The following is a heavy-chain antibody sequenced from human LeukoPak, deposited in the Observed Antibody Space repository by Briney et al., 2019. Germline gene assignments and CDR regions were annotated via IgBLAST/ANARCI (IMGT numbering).Heavy chain of an antibody. J-gene: IGHJ4*02. V-gene: IGHV3-7*01. D-gene: IGHD3-22*01. Sequence: GGSLRLSCTASGFTFSSYWMSWVRQAPGKGLEWVANIKQDGSEKYYVDSVKGRFTISRDNAKNSLYLQMNSLRAEDTAVYYCARDSGAMIVPRPFDYWGQGTLVTVSS. CDR2: IKQDGSEK. CDR3: ARDSGAMIVPRPFDY. CDR1: GFTFSSYW.